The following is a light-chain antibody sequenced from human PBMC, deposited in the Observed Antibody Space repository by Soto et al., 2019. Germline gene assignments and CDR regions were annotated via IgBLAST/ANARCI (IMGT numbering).Light chain of an antibody. V-gene: IGLV2-11*01. J-gene: IGLJ1*01. Sequence: QSVLTQPRSVSGSPGQSVTISCTGTSSDVGGHNYVSWYQQYPGKAPKLLLSSVSKRPSGVPDRFSGSESGNTASLTISGLQAEDEADYYCCSYAGSYTYVFGTGTKV. CDR1: SSDVGGHNY. CDR3: CSYAGSYTYV. CDR2: SVS.